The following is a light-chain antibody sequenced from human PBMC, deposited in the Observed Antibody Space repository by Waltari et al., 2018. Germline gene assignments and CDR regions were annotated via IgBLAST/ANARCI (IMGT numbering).Light chain of an antibody. V-gene: IGLV2-11*01. J-gene: IGLJ1*01. Sequence: QSALTQPRSVSGSPGQSVTISCTGTSSDVGGYNFVSWYQQHPDKAPKFMIYDVSKRPSGVPDRFAGYKSGNTASLTISGLQAEDEADYYCCSYAAGSLYVFGTGTKVTVL. CDR1: SSDVGGYNF. CDR2: DVS. CDR3: CSYAAGSLYV.